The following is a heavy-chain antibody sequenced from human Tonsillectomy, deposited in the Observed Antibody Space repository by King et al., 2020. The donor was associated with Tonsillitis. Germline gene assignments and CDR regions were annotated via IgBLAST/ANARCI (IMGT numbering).Heavy chain of an antibody. V-gene: IGHV4-39*01. D-gene: IGHD3-22*01. CDR3: ARLDYYDSSGYLLPDY. CDR2: IYYSGST. J-gene: IGHJ4*02. Sequence: QLQESGPGLVKPSETLSLTCTVSGGSISSSNYHWGWIRQPPGKGLEWIGSIYYSGSTYYNPSLKSRVPISVDTSKNQFSPKLTSVTAADTAVYYCARLDYYDSSGYLLPDYWGQGTLITVSS. CDR1: GGSISSSNYH.